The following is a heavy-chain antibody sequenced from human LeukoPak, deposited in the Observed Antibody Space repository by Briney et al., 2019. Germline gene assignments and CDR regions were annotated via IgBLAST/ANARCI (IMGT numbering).Heavy chain of an antibody. J-gene: IGHJ4*02. CDR3: ARMRDYVWGSYRYIDY. D-gene: IGHD3-16*02. Sequence: ASVKVSCKASGYTFTGYYMHWVRRAPGQGLEWMGWINPNSGGTNYAQKFQGRVTMTRDTSISTAYMELSRLRSDDTAVYYCARMRDYVWGSYRYIDYWGQGTLVTVSS. V-gene: IGHV1-2*02. CDR2: INPNSGGT. CDR1: GYTFTGYY.